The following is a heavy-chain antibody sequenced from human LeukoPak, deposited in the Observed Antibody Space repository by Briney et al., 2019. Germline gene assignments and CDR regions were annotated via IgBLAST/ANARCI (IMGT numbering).Heavy chain of an antibody. D-gene: IGHD5-18*01. V-gene: IGHV3-43*01. CDR3: AKRTDTRGWYNWFDP. Sequence: GGSLRLSCAASGFTFDDYTMHWVRQAPGKGLEWVSLISWDGGSTYYADSVKGRFTISRDNSKNTLYLQMNSLRAEDTAVYYCAKRTDTRGWYNWFDPWGQGTLVTVSS. CDR2: ISWDGGST. J-gene: IGHJ5*02. CDR1: GFTFDDYT.